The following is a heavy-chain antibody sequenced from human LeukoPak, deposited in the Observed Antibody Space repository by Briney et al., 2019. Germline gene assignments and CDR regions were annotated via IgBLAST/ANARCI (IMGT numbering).Heavy chain of an antibody. CDR1: GGSISSGDYY. V-gene: IGHV4-30-4*01. CDR2: IYYSGST. Sequence: PSETLSLTCTVSGGSISSGDYYWSWIRQPPGKGLECIGNIYYSGSTYYNPSLKSRVTISVDTSKNQFSLKLSSVTAADTAVYYCARGRVQWELLTAPDYWGQGTLVTVSS. J-gene: IGHJ4*02. D-gene: IGHD1-26*01. CDR3: ARGRVQWELLTAPDY.